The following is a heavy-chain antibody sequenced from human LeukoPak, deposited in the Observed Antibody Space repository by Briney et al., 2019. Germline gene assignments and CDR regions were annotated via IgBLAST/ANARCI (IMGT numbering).Heavy chain of an antibody. D-gene: IGHD6-13*01. V-gene: IGHV3-33*01. J-gene: IGHJ5*02. CDR3: ARLVLDWFDP. CDR2: IWYDGSNK. CDR1: GGTFSSYG. Sequence: SCKASGGTFSSYGMHWVRQAPGKGLEWVAVIWYDGSNKYYADSVKGRFTISRDNSKNTLYLQMNSLRAEDTAVYYCARLVLDWFDPWGQGTLVTVSS.